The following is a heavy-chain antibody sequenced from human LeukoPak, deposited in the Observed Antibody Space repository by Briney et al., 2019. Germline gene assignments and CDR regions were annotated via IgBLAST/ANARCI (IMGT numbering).Heavy chain of an antibody. CDR1: GFSFSTYN. Sequence: PGGSLRLSCEASGFSFSTYNMNWVRQAPGKRLEWISSITSSSTYVFYADSVRGRFTISRDNAKNSLYLQIDSLRAEDTAVYYCARHKDYYYSYMDVWGKGTTVTISS. V-gene: IGHV3-21*01. CDR3: ARHKDYYYSYMDV. J-gene: IGHJ6*03. CDR2: ITSSSTYV.